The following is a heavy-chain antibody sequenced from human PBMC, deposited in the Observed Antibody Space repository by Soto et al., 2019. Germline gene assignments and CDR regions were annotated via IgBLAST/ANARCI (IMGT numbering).Heavy chain of an antibody. V-gene: IGHV3-23*01. Sequence: EVQLLESGGGLVQPGGSLRLSCAASGFTFSSYAMSWVRQAPGKGLEWVSGISGSGGSTYYADSVKGRFTISRDKSKNTLYQQMNSLRAEDTAVYYCAKDSTAYSSSYDFDYWGQGTLVTVAS. CDR1: GFTFSSYA. D-gene: IGHD6-6*01. CDR2: ISGSGGST. J-gene: IGHJ4*02. CDR3: AKDSTAYSSSYDFDY.